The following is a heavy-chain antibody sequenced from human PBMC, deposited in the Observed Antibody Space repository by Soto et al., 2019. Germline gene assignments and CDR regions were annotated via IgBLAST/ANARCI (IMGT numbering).Heavy chain of an antibody. CDR2: ITAFNGNT. V-gene: IGHV1-18*01. D-gene: IGHD3-3*01. CDR3: ARISKSDFWSGYYYFFAY. CDR1: GYTFTYYG. Sequence: GASVKVSCKASGYTFTYYGISWVRQAPGQGLQWMGWITAFNGNTKYAQQFQGRVTMTTDTSTSTAYMELRSLESDDTAVYYCARISKSDFWSGYYYFFAYGAQGTLVPVS. J-gene: IGHJ4*02.